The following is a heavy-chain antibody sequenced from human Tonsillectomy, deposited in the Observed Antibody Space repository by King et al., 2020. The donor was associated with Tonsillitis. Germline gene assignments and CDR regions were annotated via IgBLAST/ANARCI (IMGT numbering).Heavy chain of an antibody. Sequence: QVQLQESGPGLVKPSETLSLTFTVSGGSIISDYLSCSPLTPGGGLAWIGYIYYSGDTKYNPSLKSRLTISAESSQNQFSLKLSSVTAADTAVYYCARSELLGTTTFDYWGQGTLVTVSS. CDR1: GGSIISDY. J-gene: IGHJ4*02. D-gene: IGHD1-26*01. V-gene: IGHV4-59*13. CDR3: ARSELLGTTTFDY. CDR2: IYYSGDT.